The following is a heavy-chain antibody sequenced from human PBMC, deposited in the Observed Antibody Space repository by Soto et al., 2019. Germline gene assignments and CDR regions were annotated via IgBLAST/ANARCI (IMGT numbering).Heavy chain of an antibody. CDR3: ARGHNYYDSSGYYGD. J-gene: IGHJ4*02. CDR1: GYTFTSYD. Sequence: QVQLVQSGAEVKKPGASVKVSCKASGYTFTSYDINWVRQATGQGLEWMGWMNPNSGNTGYAQKFHGRVTMTRSNSVSTAYMELTSLRSEDTAVYYCARGHNYYDSSGYYGDWGQGTLVTVSS. V-gene: IGHV1-8*01. D-gene: IGHD3-22*01. CDR2: MNPNSGNT.